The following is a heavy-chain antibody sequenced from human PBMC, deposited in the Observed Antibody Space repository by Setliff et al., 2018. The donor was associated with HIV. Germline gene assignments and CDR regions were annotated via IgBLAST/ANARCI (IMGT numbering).Heavy chain of an antibody. Sequence: SETLSLTCTVSGGSCTSRSYYWGWIRQPPGKGLEWIGSIFYSGITYYNPSLKSRVTISVDTSKNQFSLNLTSVTAADTAVYYCARSKTFYDFWGGYYTHGAFKIWGLGTMVTVSS. J-gene: IGHJ3*02. V-gene: IGHV4-39*01. D-gene: IGHD3-3*01. CDR2: IFYSGIT. CDR1: GGSCTSRSYY. CDR3: ARSKTFYDFWGGYYTHGAFKI.